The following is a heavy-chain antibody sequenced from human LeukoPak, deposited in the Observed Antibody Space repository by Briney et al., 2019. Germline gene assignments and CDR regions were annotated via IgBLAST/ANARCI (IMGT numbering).Heavy chain of an antibody. CDR3: ARSRFCTSGGCYYDF. V-gene: IGHV3-21*01. J-gene: IGHJ4*02. CDR2: ISSSSSYI. D-gene: IGHD2-8*01. Sequence: PGGSLRLSCAASGFTFSSYSMNWVRQAPGKGLEWVSSISSSSSYIYYADSVKGRFTISRDNAKNTLFLQMNSLRAEDTAAYYCARSRFCTSGGCYYDFWGQGILVTVSS. CDR1: GFTFSSYS.